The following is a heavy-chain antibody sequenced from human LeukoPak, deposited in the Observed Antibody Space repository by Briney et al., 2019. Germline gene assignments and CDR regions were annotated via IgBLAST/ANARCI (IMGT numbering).Heavy chain of an antibody. CDR2: IKPNSGGT. CDR1: RYTFTGYY. Sequence: ASVTVSFKASRYTFTGYYMHWVRQAPGQGLEWMGWIKPNSGGTRSAQKFQGRVTMTRDTSISTAYMELSSLRYDDTAVYYCATNILVRDIINWFDPWGQGTLVTVSS. CDR3: ATNILVRDIINWFDP. D-gene: IGHD3-10*01. V-gene: IGHV1-2*02. J-gene: IGHJ5*02.